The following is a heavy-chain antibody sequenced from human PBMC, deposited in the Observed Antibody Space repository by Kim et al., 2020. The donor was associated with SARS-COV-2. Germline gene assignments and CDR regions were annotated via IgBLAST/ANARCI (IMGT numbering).Heavy chain of an antibody. J-gene: IGHJ4*02. Sequence: GESLKISCKGSGYSFTSYWIGWVRQMPGKGLEWMGIIYPGDSDTRYSPSFQGQVTISADKSISTAYLQWSSLKASDTAMYYCASLGGAYYYGSGSPAFEYWGQGTLVTVSS. CDR1: GYSFTSYW. CDR3: ASLGGAYYYGSGSPAFEY. CDR2: IYPGDSDT. D-gene: IGHD3-10*01. V-gene: IGHV5-51*01.